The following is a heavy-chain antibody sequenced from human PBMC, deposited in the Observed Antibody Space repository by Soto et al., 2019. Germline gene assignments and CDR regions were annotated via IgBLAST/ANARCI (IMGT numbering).Heavy chain of an antibody. CDR3: ARFSYVWGSYRYSAFDY. V-gene: IGHV4-59*01. Sequence: SETLSLTCTVSGGSISSYYWSWIRQPPGKGLEWIGYIYYSGSTNYNPSLKSRVTISVDTSKNQFSLKLSSVTAADTAVYYCARFSYVWGSYRYSAFDYWGQGTLVTVSS. J-gene: IGHJ4*02. CDR2: IYYSGST. CDR1: GGSISSYY. D-gene: IGHD3-16*02.